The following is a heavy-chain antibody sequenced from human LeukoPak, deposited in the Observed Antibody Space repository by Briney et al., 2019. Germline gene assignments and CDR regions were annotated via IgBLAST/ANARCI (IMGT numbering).Heavy chain of an antibody. CDR1: GFTFSSYS. CDR3: ARSGDYLGDYYYYYYMDV. D-gene: IGHD4-17*01. V-gene: IGHV3-21*01. Sequence: GGSLRLSCAASGFTFSSYSMNWVRRAPGKGLEWVSSISSSSSYIYYADSVKGRFTISRDNAKNSLYLQMNSLRAEDTAVYYCARSGDYLGDYYYYYYMDVWGKGTTVTVSS. CDR2: ISSSSSYI. J-gene: IGHJ6*03.